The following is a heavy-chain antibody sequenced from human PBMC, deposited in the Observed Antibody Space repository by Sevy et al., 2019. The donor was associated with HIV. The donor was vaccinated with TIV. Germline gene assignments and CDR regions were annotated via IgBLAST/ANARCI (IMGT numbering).Heavy chain of an antibody. CDR1: GFTFSSYT. CDR3: ARETGHGEFGFYFDY. V-gene: IGHV3-21*01. D-gene: IGHD3-10*01. J-gene: IGHJ4*02. Sequence: GGSLRLSCAASGFTFSSYTINWVRQAPGKGLELVSSISSSSDYIYYADSVKGRFTISRDNATNSMYLQMKSLRAEDTAVYYCARETGHGEFGFYFDYWGPGTLVTVSS. CDR2: ISSSSDYI.